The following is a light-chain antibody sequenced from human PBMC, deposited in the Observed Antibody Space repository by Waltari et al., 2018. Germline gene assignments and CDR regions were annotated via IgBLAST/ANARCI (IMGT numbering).Light chain of an antibody. CDR3: QQSYSTPPYT. CDR2: AAS. J-gene: IGKJ2*01. CDR1: QSISSY. V-gene: IGKV1-39*01. Sequence: IQMTQSPSSLSASVGDRVTITCRASQSISSYLNWYQQKPGKAPKLLIYAASSLQSGVPPRFSGSGSGTDFTLTISSLQPEDFATYYCQQSYSTPPYTFGQGTKLEIK.